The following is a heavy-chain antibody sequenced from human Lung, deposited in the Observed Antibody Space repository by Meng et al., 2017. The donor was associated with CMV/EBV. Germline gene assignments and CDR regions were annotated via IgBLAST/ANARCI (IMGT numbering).Heavy chain of an antibody. D-gene: IGHD6-13*01. CDR2: MNPNSGNT. CDR1: GYTFTSYN. CDR3: AREIAAAGPYYYYALDV. J-gene: IGHJ6*02. V-gene: IGHV1-8*01. Sequence: ASXXVSXKASGYTFTSYNINWVRQATGQGLEWMGWMNPNSGNTGSAQRFQGRVTLTRNTSISTAYMELSSLRSEDTAVYYYAREIAAAGPYYYYALDVWGQGXTVTVSS.